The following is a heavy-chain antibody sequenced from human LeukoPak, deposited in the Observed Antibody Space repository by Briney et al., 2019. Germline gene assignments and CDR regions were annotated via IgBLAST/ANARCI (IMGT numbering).Heavy chain of an antibody. CDR2: IYYSGST. CDR3: ARSAYYDSTTPDY. CDR1: GGSFSGYY. V-gene: IGHV4-59*01. J-gene: IGHJ4*02. D-gene: IGHD3-3*01. Sequence: SETLSLTCAVYGGSFSGYYWSWIRQPPGKGLEWIGYIYYSGSTNYNPSLKSRVTISVDTSKNQFSLRLSSVTAADTALYYCARSAYYDSTTPDYWGQGTLVTVSS.